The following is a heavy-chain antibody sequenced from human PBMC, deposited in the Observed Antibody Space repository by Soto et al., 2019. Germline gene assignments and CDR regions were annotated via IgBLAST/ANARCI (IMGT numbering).Heavy chain of an antibody. Sequence: QLQLQESGPGLVKPSETLSLTCTVSGGSISSSSYFWDWIRQPPGKGLEWIWSIHYTGSTYYNPSLQSLVTISVDTSKNQFSLKLTSVTAADTAVYYGARQRAVAARPVWFDPWGQGTLVTVSS. V-gene: IGHV4-39*01. CDR1: GGSISSSSYF. J-gene: IGHJ5*02. D-gene: IGHD6-6*01. CDR2: IHYTGST. CDR3: ARQRAVAARPVWFDP.